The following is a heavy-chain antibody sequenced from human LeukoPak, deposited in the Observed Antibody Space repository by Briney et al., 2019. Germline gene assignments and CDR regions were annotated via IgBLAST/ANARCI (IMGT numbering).Heavy chain of an antibody. CDR2: IYYSGST. V-gene: IGHV4-30-4*01. D-gene: IGHD3-10*01. Sequence: SETLSLTCTVSGGPISSGDYYWSWIRQPPGKGLEWIGYIYYSGSTYYNPSLKSRVTISVDTSKNQFSLKLSSVTAADTAVYYCARGRGSGSYYLFDYWGQGTLVTVSS. CDR1: GGPISSGDYY. J-gene: IGHJ4*02. CDR3: ARGRGSGSYYLFDY.